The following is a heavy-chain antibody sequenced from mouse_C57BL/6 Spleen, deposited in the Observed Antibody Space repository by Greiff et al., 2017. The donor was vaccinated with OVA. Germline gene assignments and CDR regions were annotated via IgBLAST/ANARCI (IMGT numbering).Heavy chain of an antibody. J-gene: IGHJ1*03. CDR3: ARPYYYGSSNWYFDV. CDR2: IDPSDSYT. D-gene: IGHD1-1*01. CDR1: GYTFTSYW. V-gene: IGHV1-69*01. Sequence: QVQLQQPGAELVMPGASVKLSCKASGYTFTSYWMHWVKQRPGQGLEWIGEIDPSDSYTNYNQKFKGKSTLTVDKSSSTAYMQLSSLTSEDSAVHYSARPYYYGSSNWYFDVWGTETTVTVSS.